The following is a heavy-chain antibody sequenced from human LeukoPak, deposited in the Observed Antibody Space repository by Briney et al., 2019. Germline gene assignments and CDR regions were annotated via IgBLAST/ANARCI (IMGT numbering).Heavy chain of an antibody. CDR3: ARGPYYDILTGYSYLDY. CDR2: MNPNSGNT. Sequence: ASVKVSCKTSGYTFTSYDINWVRQATEQGLEWMGWMNPNSGNTGYAQKFQGRVTMTRNTSISTAYMELSSLRSEDTAVYYCARGPYYDILTGYSYLDYWGQGTLVTVSS. V-gene: IGHV1-8*01. D-gene: IGHD3-9*01. CDR1: GYTFTSYD. J-gene: IGHJ4*02.